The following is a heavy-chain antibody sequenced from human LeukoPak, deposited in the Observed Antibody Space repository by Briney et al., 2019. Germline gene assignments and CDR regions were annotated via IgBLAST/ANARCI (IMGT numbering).Heavy chain of an antibody. J-gene: IGHJ4*02. CDR1: GYTFTGYY. V-gene: IGHV1-2*02. CDR2: INPNSGGT. Sequence: ASVKVSCKASGYTFTGYYMHWVRQAPGQGLEWMGWINPNSGGTNYAQKFQGRVTMTRDTSISTAYVELSRLRSDDTAVYYCARVAGYRSRLDYWGQGTLVAVSS. D-gene: IGHD5-24*01. CDR3: ARVAGYRSRLDY.